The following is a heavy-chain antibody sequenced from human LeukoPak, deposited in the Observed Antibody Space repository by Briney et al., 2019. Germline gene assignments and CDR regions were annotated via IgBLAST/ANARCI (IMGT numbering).Heavy chain of an antibody. CDR3: ARLGRTYYDFWSGP. V-gene: IGHV4-39*01. Sequence: SESLSLTCTVSGGSISSRTYYWGWIRQPPGKGLERIGTIYYRGSTYYNPSLKSRVTISVDTSKNQFSLKLTSVTAADTAVYYCARLGRTYYDFWSGPWGQGTLVTVSS. CDR2: IYYRGST. CDR1: GGSISSRTYY. J-gene: IGHJ5*02. D-gene: IGHD3-3*01.